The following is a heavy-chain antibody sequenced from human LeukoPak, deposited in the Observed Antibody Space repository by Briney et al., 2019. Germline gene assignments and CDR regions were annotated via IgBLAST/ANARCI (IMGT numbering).Heavy chain of an antibody. V-gene: IGHV1-69*05. J-gene: IGHJ4*02. D-gene: IGHD2-2*01. Sequence: SVKVSCKASGGTFSSYAISWVRQAPGQGLEWMGGSIPIFGTANYAQKFQGRVTITTDESTSTAYMELSSLRSEDTAVYYCAAREENCSSTSCYRGTYYFDYWGQGTLVTVSS. CDR3: AAREENCSSTSCYRGTYYFDY. CDR1: GGTFSSYA. CDR2: SIPIFGTA.